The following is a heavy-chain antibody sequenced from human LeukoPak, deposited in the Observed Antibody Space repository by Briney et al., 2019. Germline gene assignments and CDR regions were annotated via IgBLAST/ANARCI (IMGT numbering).Heavy chain of an antibody. Sequence: GGSLRLSCAASGFTFSSYSMNWVRQAPGKGLEWVSSISSSSCIYYADSVKGRFTISRDNAKNSLFLQMNSLRAEDTAVYYCARDGLLWFGDSRTDFWGQGTLVTVSS. V-gene: IGHV3-21*06. CDR2: ISSSSCI. CDR1: GFTFSSYS. CDR3: ARDGLLWFGDSRTDF. J-gene: IGHJ4*02. D-gene: IGHD3-10*01.